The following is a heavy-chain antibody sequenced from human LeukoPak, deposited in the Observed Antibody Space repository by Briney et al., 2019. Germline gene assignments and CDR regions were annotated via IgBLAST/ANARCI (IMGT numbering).Heavy chain of an antibody. D-gene: IGHD6-6*01. Sequence: GGSLRLSCAASGFTFSVSAMYWVRQASGKGLEWVGRIRNKANNYATAYAASLKGRFTISRDDSKNTAYLQMNSRETEDTAMYYCTYTSSSGVVYWGQGTLVTVSS. V-gene: IGHV3-73*01. CDR2: IRNKANNYAT. CDR1: GFTFSVSA. J-gene: IGHJ4*02. CDR3: TYTSSSGVVY.